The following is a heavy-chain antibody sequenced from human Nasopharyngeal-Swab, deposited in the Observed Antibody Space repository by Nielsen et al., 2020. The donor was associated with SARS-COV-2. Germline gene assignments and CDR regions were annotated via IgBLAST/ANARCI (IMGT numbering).Heavy chain of an antibody. CDR1: GGSISRGGYY. CDR2: IYYSGST. V-gene: IGHV4-31*03. D-gene: IGHD3-10*01. Sequence: SETLSLTCTVSGGSISRGGYYWSWIRQHPGKGLEWIGYIYYSGSTYYNPSLKSRVTISVDTSKNQFSLKLSSVTAADTAVYYCAKIRGGHYYYYGMEVWGQGTTVTVSS. J-gene: IGHJ6*02. CDR3: AKIRGGHYYYYGMEV.